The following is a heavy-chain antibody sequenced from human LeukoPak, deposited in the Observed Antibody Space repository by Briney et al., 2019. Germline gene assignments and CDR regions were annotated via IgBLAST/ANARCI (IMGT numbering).Heavy chain of an antibody. CDR1: GGSISSYY. Sequence: SETLSLTCTVSGGSISSYYWSWIRQPPGKGLEWIGYIYYGGSTNYNPSLKSRVTISVDTSKNQFSLKLSSVTAADTAVYYCARLISPVWFGELLSWFDPWGQGTLVTVSS. V-gene: IGHV4-59*08. CDR2: IYYGGST. J-gene: IGHJ5*02. CDR3: ARLISPVWFGELLSWFDP. D-gene: IGHD3-10*01.